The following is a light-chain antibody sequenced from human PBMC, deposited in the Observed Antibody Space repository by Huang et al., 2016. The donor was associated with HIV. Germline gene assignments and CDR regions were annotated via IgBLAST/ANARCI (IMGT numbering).Light chain of an antibody. CDR3: QQYNKWPPYT. V-gene: IGKV3-15*01. Sequence: VMTQSPATLSVSPGERATLSCRASESILRNLAWYQQRPGQPPRLLIYGASVRLPGIPDRFRGSGSGTEFSLTISSLHSEDFAVYYCQQYNKWPPYTYGQGTKLEIK. CDR2: GAS. CDR1: ESILRN. J-gene: IGKJ2*01.